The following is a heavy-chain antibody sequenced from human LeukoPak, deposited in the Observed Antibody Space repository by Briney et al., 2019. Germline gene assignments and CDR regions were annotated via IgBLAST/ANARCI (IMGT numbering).Heavy chain of an antibody. V-gene: IGHV4-39*07. Sequence: SDTLSLTCTVSGGSISSSSYYWGWIRQPPGKGLEWIGSIYYSGSTYYNPSLKSRVTISVDTSKNQFSLKLSSVTAADTAVYYCARVGVYGDYPFGYWGQGTLVTVSS. J-gene: IGHJ4*02. CDR2: IYYSGST. D-gene: IGHD4-17*01. CDR1: GGSISSSSYY. CDR3: ARVGVYGDYPFGY.